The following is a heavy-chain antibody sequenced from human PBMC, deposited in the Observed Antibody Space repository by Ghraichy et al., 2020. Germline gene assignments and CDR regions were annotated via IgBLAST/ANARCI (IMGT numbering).Heavy chain of an antibody. CDR2: INPSGGST. V-gene: IGHV1-46*01. CDR3: ARDLYFIAWYFARARSYFDY. J-gene: IGHJ4*02. CDR1: GYTFTDYY. D-gene: IGHD3-10*01. Sequence: GESLNISCKATGYTFTDYYIHWVRQAPGQGLEWMGIINPSGGSTSSAQTFQGRLTMTRDTSTSTVYMELSSLRSEDTAVYYCARDLYFIAWYFARARSYFDYWGQGTLVTVSS.